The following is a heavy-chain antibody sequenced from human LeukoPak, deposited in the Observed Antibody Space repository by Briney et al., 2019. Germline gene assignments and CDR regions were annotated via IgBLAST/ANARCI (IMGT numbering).Heavy chain of an antibody. CDR3: ARETITFGGVIVIDY. CDR1: GGSISSGGYS. V-gene: IGHV4-30-2*01. D-gene: IGHD3-16*02. J-gene: IGHJ4*02. Sequence: SQTLSLTCAVSGGSISSGGYSWSWIRQPPGKGLEWIGYIYHSGSTYYNPSLKSRVTISVDRSKNQFSLKLSSVTAADTAVYYCARETITFGGVIVIDYWGQGTLVTVSS. CDR2: IYHSGST.